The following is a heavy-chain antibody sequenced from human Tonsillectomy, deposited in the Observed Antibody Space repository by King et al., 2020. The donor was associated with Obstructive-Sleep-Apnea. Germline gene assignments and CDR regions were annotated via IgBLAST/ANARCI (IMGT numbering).Heavy chain of an antibody. J-gene: IGHJ2*01. CDR1: GGSTSRYY. D-gene: IGHD3-3*01. Sequence: VQLQESVPGLVKPSETLALTCTVSGGSTSRYYCSWIRQSPGKGLEWIGYIYYRGSTNYNPSLAGRITLSIDPSKNQLSLKVNSVTAADTAIYYCARQTVFAVAGGWYFDVWGRGTPVIVSS. CDR3: ARQTVFAVAGGWYFDV. CDR2: IYYRGST. V-gene: IGHV4-59*08.